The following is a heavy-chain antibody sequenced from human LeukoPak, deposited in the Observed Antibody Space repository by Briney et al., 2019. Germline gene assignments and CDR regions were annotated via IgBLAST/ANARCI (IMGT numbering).Heavy chain of an antibody. CDR2: IYYSGST. V-gene: IGHV4-39*01. J-gene: IGHJ4*02. D-gene: IGHD3-3*01. CDR1: GGSISSSSYY. CDR3: ASSRRYDFWSGYGFGY. Sequence: SETLSLTCTVSGGSISSSSYYWGWIRQPPGKGLEWIGSIYYSGSTYYNPSLKSRVTISVDTSKNQFSLKLSSVAAADTAVYYCASSRRYDFWSGYGFGYWGQGTLVTVSS.